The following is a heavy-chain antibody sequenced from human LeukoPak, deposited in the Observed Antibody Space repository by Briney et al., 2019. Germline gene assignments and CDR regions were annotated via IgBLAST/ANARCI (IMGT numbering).Heavy chain of an antibody. Sequence: PGGSLRLSCAASGFTFSSYAMHWVRQAPGKGLEWVAVISYDGSNKYYADSVKGRFTISRDNSKNTLYLQMNSLRAEDTAVYYCARVGEMGVTTGLFAFDIWGQGTMVTVSS. CDR3: ARVGEMGVTTGLFAFDI. CDR2: ISYDGSNK. J-gene: IGHJ3*02. D-gene: IGHD4-11*01. V-gene: IGHV3-30*04. CDR1: GFTFSSYA.